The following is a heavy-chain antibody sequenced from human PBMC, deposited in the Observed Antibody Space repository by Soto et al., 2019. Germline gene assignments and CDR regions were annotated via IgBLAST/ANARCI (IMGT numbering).Heavy chain of an antibody. D-gene: IGHD2-21*02. CDR2: ITGSGDSA. V-gene: IGHV3-23*01. CDR3: TKVLTAEQFSPRDS. J-gene: IGHJ4*02. CDR1: GFVFRNYA. Sequence: GGSLRLSCAASGFVFRNYATTWVRQAPGKGLEWVSAITGSGDSAYYADAVKGRFTISRDNSNNTLSLQMNSLRADDTAVYYCTKVLTAEQFSPRDSWGQGTLVTVSS.